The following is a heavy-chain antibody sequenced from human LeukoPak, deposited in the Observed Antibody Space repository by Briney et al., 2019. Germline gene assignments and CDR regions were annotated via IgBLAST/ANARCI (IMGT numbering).Heavy chain of an antibody. Sequence: GASVKVSCKASGYTFSGNFIHWVRQAPGQGLEWMGWINPYNGDTNYAQKFRGRVTMTRDTSISTAYMEVSSLRSGDTAVYYCARTRGSHISMAYLDYWGQGTLVTVSS. CDR1: GYTFSGNF. V-gene: IGHV1-2*02. D-gene: IGHD2/OR15-2a*01. J-gene: IGHJ4*02. CDR2: INPYNGDT. CDR3: ARTRGSHISMAYLDY.